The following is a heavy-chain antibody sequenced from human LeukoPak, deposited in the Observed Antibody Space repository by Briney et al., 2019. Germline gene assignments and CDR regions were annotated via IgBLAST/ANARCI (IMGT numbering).Heavy chain of an antibody. CDR2: ISAYNGNT. CDR3: ATASTVTTSPFDY. V-gene: IGHV1-18*01. J-gene: IGHJ4*02. CDR1: GYTFTSYG. Sequence: ASVKVSCKASGYTFTSYGISWVRQAPGQGLEWMGWISAYNGNTNYAQKLQGRVTMTTDTSTSTAYMELSSLRSEDTAVYYCATASTVTTSPFDYWGQGTLVTVSS. D-gene: IGHD4-17*01.